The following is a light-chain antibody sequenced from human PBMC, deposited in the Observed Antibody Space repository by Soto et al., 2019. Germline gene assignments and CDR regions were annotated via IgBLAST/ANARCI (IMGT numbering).Light chain of an antibody. Sequence: VISMTQSPSLLSASTGDRVTISCRMSQAIKNYLAWYQQRPGKAPALLIYSASTLPNGVPSRFSGSWSGTDFTLNISRLQSEDLATYACQQYYGFPFSFGPGTKVDV. CDR2: SAS. CDR3: QQYYGFPFS. V-gene: IGKV1D-8*01. J-gene: IGKJ3*01. CDR1: QAIKNY.